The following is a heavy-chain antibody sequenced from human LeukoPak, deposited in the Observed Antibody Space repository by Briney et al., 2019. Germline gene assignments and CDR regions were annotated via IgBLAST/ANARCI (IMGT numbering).Heavy chain of an antibody. CDR1: GGSISTGDYY. D-gene: IGHD5-12*01. Sequence: SETLSLTCTVSGGSISTGDYYWSWIRQPPGKGLEWIGYIYYSGSTYYNPSLKSRVTISVDTSKNQFSLKLSSVTAADTAVYYCARHGYARGAFDYWGQGTLVTVSS. V-gene: IGHV4-30-4*08. J-gene: IGHJ4*02. CDR2: IYYSGST. CDR3: ARHGYARGAFDY.